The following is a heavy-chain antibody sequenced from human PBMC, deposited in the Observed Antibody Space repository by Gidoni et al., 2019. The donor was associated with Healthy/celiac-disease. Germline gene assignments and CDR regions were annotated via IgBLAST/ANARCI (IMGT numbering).Heavy chain of an antibody. D-gene: IGHD3-22*01. CDR2: IYYSGST. CDR1: GGSVSSGSYY. V-gene: IGHV4-61*01. CDR3: ARDGRYYYDSSGYWDAFDI. Sequence: QVQLQESGPGLVRPSETLSLTCTVSGGSVSSGSYYWSWIRQPPGKGLEWIGYIYYSGSTNYNPSLKSRVTISVDTSKNQFSLKLSSVTAADTAVYYCARDGRYYYDSSGYWDAFDIWGQGTMVTVSS. J-gene: IGHJ3*02.